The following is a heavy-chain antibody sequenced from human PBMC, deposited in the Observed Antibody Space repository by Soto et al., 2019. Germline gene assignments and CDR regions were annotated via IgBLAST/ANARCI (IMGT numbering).Heavy chain of an antibody. Sequence: QVQLVQSGAEVKKPGASVKVSCKASGYTFPSYDINWVRQATGQGLEWMGWMNPNSGNTGDAQKFQGRVTMTRNTSISTAYMELSSLRSEDTAVYYCARHRGIAAPRRWFDPWGQGTLVTVSS. CDR3: ARHRGIAAPRRWFDP. D-gene: IGHD6-13*01. CDR2: MNPNSGNT. V-gene: IGHV1-8*01. CDR1: GYTFPSYD. J-gene: IGHJ5*02.